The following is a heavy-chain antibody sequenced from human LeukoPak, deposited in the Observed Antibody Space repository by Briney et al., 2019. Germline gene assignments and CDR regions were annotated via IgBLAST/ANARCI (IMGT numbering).Heavy chain of an antibody. CDR2: INSGERR. V-gene: IGHV3-23*01. Sequence: GGSLRLPCAPSGFMFNNYAMSWVRQAPGKGLEWVSGINSGERRYYADSVRGRFTISRDNSKNTLYLQMHSLRAEDTAVYFCARGWYNFDYWGQGTLVTVSS. CDR1: GFMFNNYA. D-gene: IGHD6-19*01. CDR3: ARGWYNFDY. J-gene: IGHJ4*02.